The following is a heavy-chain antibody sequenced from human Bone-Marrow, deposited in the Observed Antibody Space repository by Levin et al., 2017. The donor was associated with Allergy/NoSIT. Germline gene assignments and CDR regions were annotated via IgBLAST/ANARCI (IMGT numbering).Heavy chain of an antibody. CDR1: GFTFSSYS. Sequence: GGSLRLSCAASGFTFSSYSMNWVRQAPGKGLEWVSSISSSSSYIYYADSVKGRFTISRDNAKNSLYLQMNSLRAEDTAVYYCAREDSGSYLALVYYGMDVWGQGTTVTVSS. D-gene: IGHD1-26*01. J-gene: IGHJ6*02. CDR2: ISSSSSYI. CDR3: AREDSGSYLALVYYGMDV. V-gene: IGHV3-21*01.